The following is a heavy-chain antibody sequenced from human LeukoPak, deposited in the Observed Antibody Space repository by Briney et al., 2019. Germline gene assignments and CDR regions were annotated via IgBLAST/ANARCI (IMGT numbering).Heavy chain of an antibody. CDR1: GYTLTELS. Sequence: ASVKVSCKVSGYTLTELSMHWVRQAPGKGLEWMGGFDPEDGETIYAQKLQGRVTMTRDTSISTAYLELSRLRSDDTAVYYCARPTTGSNFDYWGQGTLVTVSS. CDR2: FDPEDGET. J-gene: IGHJ4*02. CDR3: ARPTTGSNFDY. D-gene: IGHD4-17*01. V-gene: IGHV1-24*01.